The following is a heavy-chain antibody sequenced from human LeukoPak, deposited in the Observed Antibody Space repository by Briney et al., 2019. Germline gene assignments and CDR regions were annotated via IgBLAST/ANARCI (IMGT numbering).Heavy chain of an antibody. D-gene: IGHD3-9*01. CDR3: ARAMGGTGYYRLYYYYGMDV. CDR1: GFTFSSYW. Sequence: PGGSLRLSCAASGFTFSSYWMSWVRQAPGKGLEWVANIKQDGSEKYYVDSVKGRFTISRDNAKNSLYLQMNSLRAEDTAVYYCARAMGGTGYYRLYYYYGMDVWGQGTTVTVSS. CDR2: IKQDGSEK. V-gene: IGHV3-7*01. J-gene: IGHJ6*02.